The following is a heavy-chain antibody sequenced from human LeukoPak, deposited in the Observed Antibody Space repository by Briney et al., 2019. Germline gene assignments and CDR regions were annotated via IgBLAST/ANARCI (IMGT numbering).Heavy chain of an antibody. Sequence: SETLSLTRTVPRGSISSAGYYWSWIRQHPGNGLEWLGYIYYSGSTYYNPSLKSRVTISVDTSKNQFSLKLSSVTAADTAVYYCARAPRGYCSSTSCYALRWFDPWGQGTLVTVSS. CDR1: RGSISSAGYY. CDR3: ARAPRGYCSSTSCYALRWFDP. V-gene: IGHV4-31*03. CDR2: IYYSGST. J-gene: IGHJ5*02. D-gene: IGHD2-2*01.